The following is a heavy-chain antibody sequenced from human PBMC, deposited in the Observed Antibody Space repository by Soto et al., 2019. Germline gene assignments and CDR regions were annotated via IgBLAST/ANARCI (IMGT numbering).Heavy chain of an antibody. CDR2: INPNSGGT. D-gene: IGHD6-6*01. CDR1: GYTFTGYY. V-gene: IGHV1-2*04. J-gene: IGHJ3*02. CDR3: ARDLEYSSTGVCAFDI. Sequence: ASVKVSCKASGYTFTGYYMHWVRQAPGQGLEWMGWINPNSGGTNYAQKFQGWVTMTRDTSISTAYMELSRLRSDDTAVYYCARDLEYSSTGVCAFDIWGQGTMVTVSS.